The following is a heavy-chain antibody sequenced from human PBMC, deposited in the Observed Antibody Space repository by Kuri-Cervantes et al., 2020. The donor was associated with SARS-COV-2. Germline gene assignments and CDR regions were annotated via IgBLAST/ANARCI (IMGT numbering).Heavy chain of an antibody. J-gene: IGHJ4*02. CDR2: VRGKANNYAT. CDR1: GFTVSSNY. Sequence: ETLSLTCAASGFTVSSNYMSWVRQASGKGLEWVGRVRGKANNYATAYAASVKGRFTISRDDSKNMAYLQMNSLKAEDTAVYYCTTLIDYWGQGALVTV. V-gene: IGHV3-73*01. CDR3: TTLIDY.